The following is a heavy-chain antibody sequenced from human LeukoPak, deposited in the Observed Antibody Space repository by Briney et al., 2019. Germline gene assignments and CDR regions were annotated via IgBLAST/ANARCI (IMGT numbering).Heavy chain of an antibody. CDR3: ARETDGYLGYFDP. J-gene: IGHJ4*02. CDR1: GFTFSSYS. D-gene: IGHD3-22*01. V-gene: IGHV3-48*04. Sequence: PGGSLRLSCAASGFTFSSYSMNWVRQAPGKWLEWVSYISSSSSTIYYADSVKGRFTISRDNAKNSVHLQMNSLSAEDTAVYYCARETDGYLGYFDPWGQGTLVTVSS. CDR2: ISSSSSTI.